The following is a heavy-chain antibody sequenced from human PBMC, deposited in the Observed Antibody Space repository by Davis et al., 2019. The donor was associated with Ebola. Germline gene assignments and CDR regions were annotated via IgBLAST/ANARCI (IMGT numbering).Heavy chain of an antibody. Sequence: PGGSLRLSCAASGFTFSGYTMHWVRQAPGKGLEWVSYISSSSPTIYHADSGKGRFTISRDNAKDSLYLQMNSLRAEDTAVYLCVREAKGSGGMDVWGQGTTVTVS. J-gene: IGHJ6*02. CDR3: VREAKGSGGMDV. CDR1: GFTFSGYT. D-gene: IGHD4/OR15-4a*01. CDR2: ISSSSPTI. V-gene: IGHV3-48*01.